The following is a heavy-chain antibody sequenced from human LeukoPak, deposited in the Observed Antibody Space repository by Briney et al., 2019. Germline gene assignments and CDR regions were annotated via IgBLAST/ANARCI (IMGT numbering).Heavy chain of an antibody. V-gene: IGHV6-1*01. CDR2: TYYRVKWYN. Sequence: SQTLSLTCAISGDSASINSAAWSWIRQSPSRGLEWQGRTYYRVKWYNDYAVSVKSRITINPDTSKNQFSLPLNSVTPEDTAVYYCARGSTIAAAGTKSYLLDYWGQGTLVTVSS. D-gene: IGHD6-13*01. J-gene: IGHJ4*02. CDR1: GDSASINSAA. CDR3: ARGSTIAAAGTKSYLLDY.